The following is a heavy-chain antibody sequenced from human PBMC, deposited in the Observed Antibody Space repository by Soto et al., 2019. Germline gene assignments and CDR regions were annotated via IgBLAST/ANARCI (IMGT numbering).Heavy chain of an antibody. D-gene: IGHD3-3*01. J-gene: IGHJ6*02. CDR2: INPISGGT. V-gene: IGHV1-2*04. Sequence: GASVKVSCKASGGTFSSYAISWVRQAPGQGLEWMGWINPISGGTNYAQKFQGWVTMTRDASISTAYMELSRLRSDDTAVYYCAREIDDFKDGGYYYYGMDVWGQGTTVTVSS. CDR1: GGTFSSYA. CDR3: AREIDDFKDGGYYYYGMDV.